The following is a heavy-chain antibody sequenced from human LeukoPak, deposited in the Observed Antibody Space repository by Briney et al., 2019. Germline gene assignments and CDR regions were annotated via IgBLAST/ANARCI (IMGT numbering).Heavy chain of an antibody. CDR3: ARRDRGGYYGMDV. CDR2: IYYSGST. D-gene: IGHD3-16*01. Sequence: SGTLSLTCTVSGGSISSSTYLWDWIRQPPGKGLEWIGSIYYSGSTDSNPSLQSRVTISVDTSKNQLSLKLSSVTAADTAVYYCARRDRGGYYGMDVWGQGTTVTVSS. V-gene: IGHV4-39*01. CDR1: GGSISSSTYL. J-gene: IGHJ6*02.